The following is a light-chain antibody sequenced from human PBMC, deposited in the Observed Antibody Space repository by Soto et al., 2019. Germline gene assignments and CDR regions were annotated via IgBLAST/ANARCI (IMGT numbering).Light chain of an antibody. CDR2: KTS. V-gene: IGKV1-5*03. CDR3: QQYKSFSLT. CDR1: QSIDNW. J-gene: IGKJ4*01. Sequence: DIQMTQSPSTLSASVGDRVTITCRASQSIDNWLAWYQQKPGKAPKLLIYKTSNLQSGVPSRFSGSGSGTEFSLTISRLQPDDFAAYHCQQYKSFSLTFGGGTRVEVK.